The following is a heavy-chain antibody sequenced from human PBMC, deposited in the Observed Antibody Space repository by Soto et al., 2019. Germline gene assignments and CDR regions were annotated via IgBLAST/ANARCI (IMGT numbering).Heavy chain of an antibody. CDR2: IYYSGST. CDR1: GGSISSYY. V-gene: IGHV4-59*01. D-gene: IGHD6-19*01. CDR3: ARSISSGWQYYYYYYGMDV. Sequence: SETLSLTCTVSGGSISSYYWSWIRQPPGKGLEWIGYIYYSGSTNYNPSLKSRVTISVDTSKNQFSLKLSSVTAADTAVYYCARSISSGWQYYYYYYGMDVWGQGTTVTVSS. J-gene: IGHJ6*02.